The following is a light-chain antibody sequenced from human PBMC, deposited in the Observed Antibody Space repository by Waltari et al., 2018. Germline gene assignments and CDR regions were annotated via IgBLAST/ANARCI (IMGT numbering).Light chain of an antibody. CDR3: QQSHALPPWT. Sequence: EIVVTQSPATLSVSPGDRAILTCRTSQTLNNNLAWFQQKPGKSPRLLIYGASARSSGVPARFSGSGSGTEFTLTITSLQSEDFAVYYCQQSHALPPWTFGQGTRV. CDR2: GAS. J-gene: IGKJ1*01. CDR1: QTLNNN. V-gene: IGKV3-15*01.